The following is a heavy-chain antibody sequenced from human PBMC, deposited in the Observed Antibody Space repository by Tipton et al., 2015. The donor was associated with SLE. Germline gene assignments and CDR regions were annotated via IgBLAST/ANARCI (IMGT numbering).Heavy chain of an antibody. CDR2: SFYSE. CDR1: GGSIDSGGFY. D-gene: IGHD1-14*01. CDR3: ARENRNSFDS. J-gene: IGHJ4*02. V-gene: IGHV4-31*03. Sequence: TLSLTCTVSGGSIDSGGFYWTRIRPHPGKGPVWIGYSFYSEHSNPFLESRVTISVDTYTNEFSLKVKSVTAADTAVYYCARENRNSFDSWGQGTLVTVSS.